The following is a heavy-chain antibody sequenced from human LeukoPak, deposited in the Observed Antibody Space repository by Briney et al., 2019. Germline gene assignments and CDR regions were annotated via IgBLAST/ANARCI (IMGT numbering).Heavy chain of an antibody. V-gene: IGHV4-39*07. D-gene: IGHD3-9*01. CDR3: ARDGLTGALAAFDI. Sequence: SETLSLTCTVSGGSISSNCYYWGWIRQPPGKGLEWIGSVFCSGTIYYNPSLKSRVTISLDTSKNQLSLRLSSVTAAGTAVYFCARDGLTGALAAFDIWGQGTMVTVSS. CDR2: VFCSGTI. CDR1: GGSISSNCYY. J-gene: IGHJ3*02.